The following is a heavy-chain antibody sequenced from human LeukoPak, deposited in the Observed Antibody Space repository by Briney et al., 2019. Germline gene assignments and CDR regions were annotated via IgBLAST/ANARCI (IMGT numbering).Heavy chain of an antibody. V-gene: IGHV4-39*07. CDR2: IYYSGST. Sequence: PSETLSLTCTVSGGSISSSSYYWGWIRQPPGKGLEWIGSIYYSGSTYYNPSLKSRVTISVDTSKNQFSLKLSSVTAADTAVYYCARSGSYGSGSYYHYYYYYYMDVWGKGTTVTISS. CDR1: GGSISSSSYY. CDR3: ARSGSYGSGSYYHYYYYYYMDV. D-gene: IGHD3-10*01. J-gene: IGHJ6*03.